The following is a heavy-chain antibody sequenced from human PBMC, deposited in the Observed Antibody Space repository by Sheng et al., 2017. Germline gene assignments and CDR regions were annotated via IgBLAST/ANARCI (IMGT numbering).Heavy chain of an antibody. V-gene: IGHV1-18*01. Sequence: QVQLVQSGAEVKKPGASVKVSCKASGYTFTSYGISWVRQAPGQGLEWMGWISAYNGNTNYAQKLQGRVTMTTDTSTSTAYMELRSLRSDDTAVYYCARSQLDNYYDSSGYKELDYWGQGTLVTVSS. CDR1: GYTFTSYG. CDR3: ARSQLDNYYDSSGYKELDY. CDR2: ISAYNGNT. J-gene: IGHJ4*02. D-gene: IGHD3-22*01.